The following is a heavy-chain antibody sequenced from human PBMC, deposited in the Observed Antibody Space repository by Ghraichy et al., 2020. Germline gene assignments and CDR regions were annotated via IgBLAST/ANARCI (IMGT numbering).Heavy chain of an antibody. D-gene: IGHD5-24*01. Sequence: GGSLRLSCSASGFTFSAYAMHWVRQAPGKGLEYVSAISDNGGHTYYADSVKGRFTISRDNSKNTLFLQMSSLRAEDTAVYYCAKRRGDGSNGYDYWGRGTLVTGSS. V-gene: IGHV3-64D*06. CDR2: ISDNGGHT. CDR1: GFTFSAYA. CDR3: AKRRGDGSNGYDY. J-gene: IGHJ4*02.